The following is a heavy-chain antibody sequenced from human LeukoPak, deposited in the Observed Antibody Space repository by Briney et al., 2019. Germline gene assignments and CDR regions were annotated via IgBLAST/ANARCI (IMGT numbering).Heavy chain of an antibody. CDR3: ARLRGKIVATSFDY. D-gene: IGHD5-12*01. Sequence: PSETLSLTCTVSGGSISSYYWSWIRQPAGKGLEWIGRIYTSGSTNYNPSLKSRVTMSVDTSKNQFSLKLSSVTAADTAVYYCARLRGKIVATSFDYWGQGTLVTVSS. V-gene: IGHV4-4*07. CDR1: GGSISSYY. J-gene: IGHJ4*02. CDR2: IYTSGST.